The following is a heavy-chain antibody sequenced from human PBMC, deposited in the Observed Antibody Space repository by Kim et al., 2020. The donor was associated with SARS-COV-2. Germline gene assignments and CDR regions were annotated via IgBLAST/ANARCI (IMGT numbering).Heavy chain of an antibody. D-gene: IGHD5-12*01. CDR3: ARGGDGYNQNFDY. V-gene: IGHV4-59*13. CDR1: GGSISSYY. CDR2: IYYSGST. Sequence: SETLSLTCTVSGGSISSYYWSWIRQPPGKGLEWIGYIYYSGSTNYNPSLKSRVTISVDTSKNQFSLKLSSVTAADTAVYYCARGGDGYNQNFDYWGQGTLVTVSS. J-gene: IGHJ4*02.